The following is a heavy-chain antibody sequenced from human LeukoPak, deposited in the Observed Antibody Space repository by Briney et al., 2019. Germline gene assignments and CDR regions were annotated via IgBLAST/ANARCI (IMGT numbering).Heavy chain of an antibody. CDR3: ARDEYSSSSDSSTDY. J-gene: IGHJ4*02. D-gene: IGHD6-6*01. V-gene: IGHV4-61*02. CDR1: GGSISSGSYY. Sequence: PSQTLSLTCTVSGGSISSGSYYWSWIRQPAGKGLEWIGRIYTSGSTNYNPSLKSRVTISVDTSKNQFSLKLSSVTAADTAVYYCARDEYSSSSDSSTDYWGQGTLVTVSS. CDR2: IYTSGST.